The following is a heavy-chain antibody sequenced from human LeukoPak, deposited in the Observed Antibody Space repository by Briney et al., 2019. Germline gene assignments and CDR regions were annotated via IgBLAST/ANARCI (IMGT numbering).Heavy chain of an antibody. CDR2: ISWNSGSI. Sequence: PGRSLRLSCAASGFTFDDYAMHWVRQAPGKGLEWVSGISWNSGSIGYADSVKGRFTISRDNAKNSLYLQMNSLGAEDTALYYCAKDIGPYSSSGDFDYWGQGTLVTVSS. D-gene: IGHD6-6*01. CDR3: AKDIGPYSSSGDFDY. CDR1: GFTFDDYA. J-gene: IGHJ4*02. V-gene: IGHV3-9*01.